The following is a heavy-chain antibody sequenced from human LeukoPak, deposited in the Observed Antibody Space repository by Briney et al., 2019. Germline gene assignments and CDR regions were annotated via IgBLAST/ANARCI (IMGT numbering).Heavy chain of an antibody. Sequence: GXSLRXXCAASGFTFDDYAMHWVRQAPGKGLEWVSGISWNSGSIDYADSVKGRFTISRDNAKNSLYLQMNSLRAEDTALYCCAKXSRILWFGLFDYWGQGTLVTVSS. J-gene: IGHJ4*02. V-gene: IGHV3-9*01. CDR3: AKXSRILWFGLFDY. CDR1: GFTFDDYA. D-gene: IGHD3-10*01. CDR2: ISWNSGSI.